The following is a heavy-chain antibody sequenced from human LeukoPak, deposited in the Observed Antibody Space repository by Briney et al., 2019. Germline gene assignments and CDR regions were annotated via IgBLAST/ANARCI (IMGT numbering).Heavy chain of an antibody. Sequence: SETLSLTCAVSGGSTSSGGYSWSWIRQPPGKGLEWIGYIYHSGSTYYNPSLKSRVTISVDRSKNQFSLKLSSVTAADTAVYYCARDVVAATHWFDPWGQGTLVTVSS. J-gene: IGHJ5*02. CDR2: IYHSGST. V-gene: IGHV4-30-2*01. D-gene: IGHD2-15*01. CDR3: ARDVVAATHWFDP. CDR1: GGSTSSGGYS.